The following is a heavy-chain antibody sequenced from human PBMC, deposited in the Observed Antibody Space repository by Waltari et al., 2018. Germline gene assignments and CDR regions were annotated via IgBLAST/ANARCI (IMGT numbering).Heavy chain of an antibody. CDR2: IYSGGTT. V-gene: IGHV3-53*01. CDR1: GFTVNNNY. Sequence: EVQMVASGGGLIRPGGYLRVSQQASGFTVNNNYMTWVRQAPGKGLEWVSVIYSGGTTYYTDSVKGRFTISRDNSKNTVYLQMNNLRAEDTAVYYCATDPGLRNGMDGWGQGTTVTVSS. J-gene: IGHJ6*02. CDR3: ATDPGLRNGMDG. D-gene: IGHD4-17*01.